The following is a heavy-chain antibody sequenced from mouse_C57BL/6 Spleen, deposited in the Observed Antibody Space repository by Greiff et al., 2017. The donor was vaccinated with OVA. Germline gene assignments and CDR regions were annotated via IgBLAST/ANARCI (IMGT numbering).Heavy chain of an antibody. Sequence: EVQGVESGGGLVKPGGSLKLSCAASGFTFSSYAMSWVRQTPEKRLEWVATISDGGSYTYYPDNVKGRFTISRDNAKNNLYLQMSHLKSEDTAMYYCARDPTTVVAEGYFDVWGTGTTVTVSS. CDR2: ISDGGSYT. J-gene: IGHJ1*03. CDR1: GFTFSSYA. V-gene: IGHV5-4*01. CDR3: ARDPTTVVAEGYFDV. D-gene: IGHD1-1*01.